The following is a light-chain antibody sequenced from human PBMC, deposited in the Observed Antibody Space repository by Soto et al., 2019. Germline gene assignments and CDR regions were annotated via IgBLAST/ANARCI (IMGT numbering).Light chain of an antibody. CDR2: DVS. CDR3: QQYGSSPT. Sequence: EIVLTQSPGTLSLSPGERATLSCRSSQSVSSSYLAWYQHKPGQAPRLLIYDVSSRATGIPDRFSGSGSGTDFTLTISRLEPEDFAVYYCQQYGSSPTFGQGTKVEIK. J-gene: IGKJ1*01. CDR1: QSVSSSY. V-gene: IGKV3-20*01.